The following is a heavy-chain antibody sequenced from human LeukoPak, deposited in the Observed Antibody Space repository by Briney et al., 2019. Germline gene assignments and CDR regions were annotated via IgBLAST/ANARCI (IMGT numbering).Heavy chain of an antibody. Sequence: GGSLRLSCAASGFTFSSYAMSWVRQAPGKGLEWVSSISVSGGSTYYADSVKGRFTISRDNSKNTLYLQMNSLRAEDTAVYYCAKALPVAIYYFEYWGQGTLVTVSS. J-gene: IGHJ4*02. D-gene: IGHD2-2*01. CDR1: GFTFSSYA. CDR3: AKALPVAIYYFEY. CDR2: ISVSGGST. V-gene: IGHV3-23*01.